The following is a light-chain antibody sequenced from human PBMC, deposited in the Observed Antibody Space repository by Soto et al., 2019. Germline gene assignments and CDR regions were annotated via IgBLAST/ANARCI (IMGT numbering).Light chain of an antibody. V-gene: IGKV1-33*01. CDR1: QDINNY. CDR2: DAS. CDR3: QQCDKFPFT. Sequence: DVLMTQSPSSLSASVGDRVTITCQASQDINNYLNWYQQKPGKAPKLLIYDASNLETGVPLRFSGSGSGIEFTFTISSLQPEDIATYYGQQCDKFPFTFGQGTKLEMK. J-gene: IGKJ2*01.